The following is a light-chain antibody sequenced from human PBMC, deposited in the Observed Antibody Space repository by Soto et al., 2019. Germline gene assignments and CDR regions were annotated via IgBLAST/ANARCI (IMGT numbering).Light chain of an antibody. CDR1: SSDVGGYNY. V-gene: IGLV2-11*01. CDR3: CSYAGSYTYV. Sequence: QAVRTQPRSVSGSPGQAVTISCTGTSSDVGGYNYVSWYQQHPGKAPKLMISDVTKRPSGVPDRFSGSKSGNTASLTISGLRAEDEADYYCCSYAGSYTYVFGTGTKVTVL. J-gene: IGLJ1*01. CDR2: DVT.